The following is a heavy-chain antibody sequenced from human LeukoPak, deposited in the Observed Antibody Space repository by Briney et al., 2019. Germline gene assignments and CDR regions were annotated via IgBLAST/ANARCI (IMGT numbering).Heavy chain of an antibody. J-gene: IGHJ3*02. CDR2: IYTSGST. V-gene: IGHV4-61*02. CDR3: ARRTIFGVIIDAFEI. Sequence: SETLSLTCTVSGGSISSGSYYWSWIRQPAGKGLEWIGRIYTSGSTNYDPSLKSRVTISIDMSKNHFSLNLSSVTAADTAIYYCARRTIFGVIIDAFEIWGQGTMVTVSS. D-gene: IGHD3-3*01. CDR1: GGSISSGSYY.